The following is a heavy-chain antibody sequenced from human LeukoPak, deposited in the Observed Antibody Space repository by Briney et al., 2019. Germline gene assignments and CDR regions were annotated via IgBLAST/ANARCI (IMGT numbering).Heavy chain of an antibody. CDR3: ASHWAQQVVSDY. CDR1: GFTFSSYG. V-gene: IGHV3-30*03. CDR2: ISYDGRNK. Sequence: PGGSLRLSCAASGFTFSSYGMYWVRQAPGKGLEWVAVISYDGRNKYYADSVKGRFTISRDNSKNTLYLQMNSLRAEDTAVYYCASHWAQQVVSDYWGQGTLVTVSS. J-gene: IGHJ4*02. D-gene: IGHD6-13*01.